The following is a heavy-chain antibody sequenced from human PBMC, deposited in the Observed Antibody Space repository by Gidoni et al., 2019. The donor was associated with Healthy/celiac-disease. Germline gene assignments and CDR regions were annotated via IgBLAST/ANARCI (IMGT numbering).Heavy chain of an antibody. D-gene: IGHD2-21*02. CDR2: ISSSSSTI. CDR3: ARGRGDHLDY. V-gene: IGHV3-48*02. CDR1: GFTFSSYS. Sequence: EVQLVESGGGLVQPGGSLSLSCAASGFTFSSYSMNWVRQAPGKGLEWVSYISSSSSTIYYADSVKGRFTISRDNAKNSLYLQMNSLRDEDTAVYYCARGRGDHLDYWGQGTLVTVSS. J-gene: IGHJ4*02.